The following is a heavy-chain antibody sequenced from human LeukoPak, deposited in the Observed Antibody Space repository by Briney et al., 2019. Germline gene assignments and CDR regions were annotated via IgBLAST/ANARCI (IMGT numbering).Heavy chain of an antibody. CDR2: ISGSGGNT. D-gene: IGHD6-6*01. CDR3: AKGGQYSSSSGFGY. Sequence: GGSLRLSCAASGLTSSSYAMSWVRQAPGKGLEWVSGISGSGGNTYYADSVKGRFTISRDNSKNTLYLQMNSLRAEDTAVYYCAKGGQYSSSSGFGYWGQGTLVTVSS. J-gene: IGHJ4*02. V-gene: IGHV3-23*01. CDR1: GLTSSSYA.